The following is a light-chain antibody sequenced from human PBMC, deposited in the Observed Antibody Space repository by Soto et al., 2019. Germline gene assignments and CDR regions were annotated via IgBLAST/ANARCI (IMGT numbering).Light chain of an antibody. V-gene: IGLV2-23*01. J-gene: IGLJ2*01. CDR3: CSYADTSTLV. CDR2: EGS. CDR1: SSDVGSYNL. Sequence: QSALTQPASVSGSPGQSITISCTGTSSDVGSYNLVSWYQQHPGKAPKLMIYEGSKRPSGVSNRFSGSKSGNTASLTISGVQAEDEADYYCCSYADTSTLVFGGGTKVTVL.